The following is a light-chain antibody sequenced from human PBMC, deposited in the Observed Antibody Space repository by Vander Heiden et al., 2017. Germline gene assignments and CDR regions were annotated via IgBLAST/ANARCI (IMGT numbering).Light chain of an antibody. CDR1: RSNVGSNS. V-gene: IGLV1-47*01. Sequence: QSVLTQRPSAPGTPGQRVTISCSGSRSNVGSNSVYCYQLLPGTAPILLLYRDFQRPSGVPDRFSASKSGTSAALAISGLRSEDEAHYYCAAWDDSLSVVFGGGTKLTVL. J-gene: IGLJ2*01. CDR3: AAWDDSLSVV. CDR2: RDF.